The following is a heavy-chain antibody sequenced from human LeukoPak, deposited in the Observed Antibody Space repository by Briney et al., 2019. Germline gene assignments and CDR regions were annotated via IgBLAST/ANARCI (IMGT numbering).Heavy chain of an antibody. CDR3: ARGRSIVVVPAGGWFDP. V-gene: IGHV4-30-2*01. D-gene: IGHD2-2*01. CDR1: GGSISSGGYS. J-gene: IGHJ5*02. CDR2: IYHSVST. Sequence: SETLSLTCAVSGGSISSGGYSWSWIRQPPGKGLEWIGYIYHSVSTYYNPSLKSQVTISVDRSKNQFSLKLSSVTAADTAVYYCARGRSIVVVPAGGWFDPWGQGTLVTVSS.